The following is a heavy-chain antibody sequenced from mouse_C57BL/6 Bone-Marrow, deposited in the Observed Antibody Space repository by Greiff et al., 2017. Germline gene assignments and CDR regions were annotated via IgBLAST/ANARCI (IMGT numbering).Heavy chain of an antibody. J-gene: IGHJ4*01. CDR3: ARTGDYDDYYAMDY. CDR2: IDPSDSYT. CDR1: GYTFTSYW. V-gene: IGHV1-69*01. D-gene: IGHD2-4*01. Sequence: QVQLQQPGAELVMPGASVKLSCKASGYTFTSYWMHWVKQRPGQGLEWIGEIDPSDSYTNYNQKFKGKSTLTVDKSSSTAYMQLSSLTSEDSAVYYCARTGDYDDYYAMDYGGQGTSVTVAS.